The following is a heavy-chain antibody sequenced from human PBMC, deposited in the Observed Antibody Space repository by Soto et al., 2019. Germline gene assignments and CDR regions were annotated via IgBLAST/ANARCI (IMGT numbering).Heavy chain of an antibody. CDR3: ARDLRTTSRLFDS. D-gene: IGHD1-7*01. CDR1: GFTFSSSS. V-gene: IGHV3-48*02. Sequence: GSLRLSCAASGFTFSSSSMNWVRQAPGQGLEWVSYISSSGDNMYYANYVKGRFTISRDNAENSLFLQMNSLRDEDTSVYYCARDLRTTSRLFDSWGQGTLVTVSS. CDR2: ISSSGDNM. J-gene: IGHJ4*02.